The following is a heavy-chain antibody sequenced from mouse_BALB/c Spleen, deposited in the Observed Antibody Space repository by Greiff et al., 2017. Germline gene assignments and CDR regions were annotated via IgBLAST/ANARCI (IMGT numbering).Heavy chain of an antibody. Sequence: EVKVEESGGGLVKPGGSLKLSCAASGFTFSSYAMSWVRQTPEKRLEWVASISSGGSTYYPDSVKGRFTISRDNARNILYLQMSSLRSEDTAMYYCARENYYGYVYAMDYWGQGTSVTVSS. CDR2: ISSGGST. J-gene: IGHJ4*01. V-gene: IGHV5-6-5*01. CDR1: GFTFSSYA. D-gene: IGHD1-2*01. CDR3: ARENYYGYVYAMDY.